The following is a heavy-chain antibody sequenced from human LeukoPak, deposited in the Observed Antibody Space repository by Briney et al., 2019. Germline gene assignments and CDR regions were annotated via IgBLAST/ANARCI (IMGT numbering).Heavy chain of an antibody. CDR3: ARQVVAVAGIGYFDY. D-gene: IGHD6-19*01. CDR2: IYYSGST. J-gene: IGHJ4*02. Sequence: PSETLPLTFTVSGGSIRSSHYHWGCIRQPPGKGLEWIGSIYYSGSTYYNASLKSRGTISVDTSKNQFSLKLNSVTAADTAVYFCARQVVAVAGIGYFDYWGRGNLVTVSS. CDR1: GGSIRSSHYH. V-gene: IGHV4-39*01.